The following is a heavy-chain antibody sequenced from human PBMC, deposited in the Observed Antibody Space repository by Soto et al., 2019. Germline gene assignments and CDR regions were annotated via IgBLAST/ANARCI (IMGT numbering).Heavy chain of an antibody. CDR2: IWYDGSNK. D-gene: IGHD2-15*01. J-gene: IGHJ3*02. CDR1: GFTFSSYG. CDR3: ARGYCSGGSCYSGAFDI. Sequence: QVQLVESGGGVVQPGRSLRLSCAASGFTFSSYGMHWVRQAPDKGLEWVAVIWYDGSNKYYADSVKGRFTISRDNSKNTLYLQMNSLRAEDTAVYYCARGYCSGGSCYSGAFDIWGQGTMVTVSS. V-gene: IGHV3-33*01.